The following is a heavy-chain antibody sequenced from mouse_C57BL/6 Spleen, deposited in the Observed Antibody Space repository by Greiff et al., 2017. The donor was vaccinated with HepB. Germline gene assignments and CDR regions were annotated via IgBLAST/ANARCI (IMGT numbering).Heavy chain of an antibody. CDR1: GYTFTDYY. Sequence: VQLQQSGPELVKPGASVKISCKASGYTFTDYYMNWVKQSHGKSLEWIGDINPNNGGTSYNQKFKGTATLTVDKSSSTAYMELRSLTSEDSAVYYCARYDYDVARDYWGQGTSVTVSS. D-gene: IGHD2-4*01. J-gene: IGHJ4*01. V-gene: IGHV1-26*01. CDR3: ARYDYDVARDY. CDR2: INPNNGGT.